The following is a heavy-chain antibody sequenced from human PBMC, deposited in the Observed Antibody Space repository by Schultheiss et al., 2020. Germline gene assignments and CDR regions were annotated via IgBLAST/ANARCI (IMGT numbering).Heavy chain of an antibody. J-gene: IGHJ6*02. V-gene: IGHV4-4*02. CDR1: GGSISSSNW. Sequence: SETLSLTCAVSGGSISSSNWWSWVRQPPGKGLEWIGSIYYSGSTYYNPSLKSRVTISVDTSKNQFSLKLSSVTAADTAVYYCARDTYGDYGYYYGMDVWGQGTTVTVSS. CDR3: ARDTYGDYGYYYGMDV. D-gene: IGHD4-17*01. CDR2: IYYSGST.